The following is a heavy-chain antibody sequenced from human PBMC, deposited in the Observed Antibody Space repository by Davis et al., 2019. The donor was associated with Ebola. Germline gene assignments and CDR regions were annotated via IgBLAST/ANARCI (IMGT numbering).Heavy chain of an antibody. V-gene: IGHV5-10-1*01. Sequence: KVSCKGSGYSFTSYWIGWVRQMPGKGLEWMGRIDPSDSYTNYSPSFQGHVTISADKSISTAYLQWSSLKASDTAMYYCASHPYYYYGMDVWGQGTTVTVSS. CDR2: IDPSDSYT. CDR1: GYSFTSYW. J-gene: IGHJ6*02. CDR3: ASHPYYYYGMDV.